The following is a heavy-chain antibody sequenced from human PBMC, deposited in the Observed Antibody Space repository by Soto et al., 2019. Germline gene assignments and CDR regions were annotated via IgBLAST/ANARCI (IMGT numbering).Heavy chain of an antibody. CDR1: GGSISSSSYY. V-gene: IGHV4-39*01. J-gene: IGHJ4*02. CDR2: IYYSGST. CDR3: ARQGYSSSWYDY. Sequence: QLQLQESGPGLVKPSETLSLTCTVSGGSISSSSYYWGWIRQPPGKGLEWIGSIYYSGSTYYNPSLKSRVPISVDTSKNQFSLKLSSVTAADTAVYYCARQGYSSSWYDYWGQGTLVTVSS. D-gene: IGHD6-13*01.